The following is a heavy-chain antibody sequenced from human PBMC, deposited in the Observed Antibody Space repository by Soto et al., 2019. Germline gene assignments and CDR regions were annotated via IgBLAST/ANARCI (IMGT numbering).Heavy chain of an antibody. V-gene: IGHV3-33*01. J-gene: IGHJ4*02. CDR2: IWDDGRIK. CDR1: GFTFSLYV. CDR3: ATRQGSLTSQY. Sequence: GWSLRRSCAASGFTFSLYVIHCVRQAPGKGLEWVAAIWDDGRIKDYADSVKDRLFISRDNSKNTLYLQLDSLRPEDTAVYYCATRQGSLTSQYWGQGTLVTVS.